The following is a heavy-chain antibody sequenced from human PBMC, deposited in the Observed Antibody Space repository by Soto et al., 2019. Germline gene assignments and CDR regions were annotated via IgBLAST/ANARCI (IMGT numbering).Heavy chain of an antibody. Sequence: PGGSLRLSCAASGFTFSDYYMSWIRQAPGKGLEWVSYISNSSSYTNYADSVKGRFTISRDNAKNSLYLQMNSLRAEDTAVYYCARDFPQGIDYGMDVWGQGTTVTVSS. CDR3: ARDFPQGIDYGMDV. J-gene: IGHJ6*02. CDR1: GFTFSDYY. V-gene: IGHV3-11*06. CDR2: ISNSSSYT.